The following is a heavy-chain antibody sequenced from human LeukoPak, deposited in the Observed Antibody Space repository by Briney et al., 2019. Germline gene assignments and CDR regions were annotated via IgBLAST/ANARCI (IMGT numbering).Heavy chain of an antibody. V-gene: IGHV1-69*13. D-gene: IGHD3-3*01. CDR2: IIPIFNTA. CDR3: ARGLEWLTRRHNWFDP. Sequence: SVKVSCKASGGTFSSYTIIWVRQAPGQGLEWMGGIIPIFNTANYAQEFQGRVTMTADESTRTAYMELTSLRSEDTAVYYCARGLEWLTRRHNWFDPWGQGTLVTVSS. J-gene: IGHJ5*02. CDR1: GGTFSSYT.